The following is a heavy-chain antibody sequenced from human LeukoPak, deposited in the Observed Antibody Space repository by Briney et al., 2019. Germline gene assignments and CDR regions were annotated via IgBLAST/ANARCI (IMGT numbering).Heavy chain of an antibody. J-gene: IGHJ3*02. V-gene: IGHV1-69*05. Sequence: ASVKVSCNASGYTFTIYGISWGRQAPGPGHERMGGSIPIFGTANCAKKCQGRVTITTDESTSTAYMELSSLRSEDTAVYYCARGLIQDSSGYYVRAFDIWGQGTMVTVSS. D-gene: IGHD3-22*01. CDR2: SIPIFGTA. CDR3: ARGLIQDSSGYYVRAFDI. CDR1: GYTFTIYG.